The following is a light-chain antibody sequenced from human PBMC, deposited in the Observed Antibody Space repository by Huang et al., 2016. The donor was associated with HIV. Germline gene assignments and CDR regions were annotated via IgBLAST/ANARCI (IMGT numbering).Light chain of an antibody. V-gene: IGKV3-20*01. CDR1: QSVSSSY. CDR3: QQYGGSPLFT. J-gene: IGKJ3*01. Sequence: EIVLTQSPGTLSLSPGERATLSCRASQSVSSSYLSWYQQKPGQSPRLLIYDVSRRATGIPVRFSGSGSGADFTLIITRLEPEDSAVYYCQQYGGSPLFTFGPGTKVDIK. CDR2: DVS.